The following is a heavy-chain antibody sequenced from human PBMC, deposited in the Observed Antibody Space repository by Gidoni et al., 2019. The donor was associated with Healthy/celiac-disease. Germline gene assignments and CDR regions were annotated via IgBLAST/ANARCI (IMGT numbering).Heavy chain of an antibody. J-gene: IGHJ5*02. Sequence: QLQLQESGPGLVKPSETLSLTCTVSGGSISSSSYYWGWIRQPPGKGLEWIGSIYYSGSTYYNPSLKSRVTISVDTSKNQFSLKLSSVTAADTAVYYCARHIGAGSPYSSGWYWFDPWGQGTLVTVSS. CDR2: IYYSGST. V-gene: IGHV4-39*01. CDR1: GGSISSSSYY. CDR3: ARHIGAGSPYSSGWYWFDP. D-gene: IGHD6-19*01.